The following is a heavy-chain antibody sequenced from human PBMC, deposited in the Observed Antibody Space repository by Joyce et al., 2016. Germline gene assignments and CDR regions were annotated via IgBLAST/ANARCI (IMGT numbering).Heavy chain of an antibody. CDR1: GYTFTSYG. CDR3: AREQGGPMIVVVPMDYFDY. V-gene: IGHV1-18*01. Sequence: QVQLVQSGAELKKPGASVKVSCKASGYTFTSYGVSWVRQAPGQRLEWMGWSSAYNGSTNYAQKFQGRVTMTTDTPTNTVYMELRSLRSDDTAVYYCAREQGGPMIVVVPMDYFDYWGQGTLVTVSS. J-gene: IGHJ4*02. CDR2: SSAYNGST. D-gene: IGHD3-22*01.